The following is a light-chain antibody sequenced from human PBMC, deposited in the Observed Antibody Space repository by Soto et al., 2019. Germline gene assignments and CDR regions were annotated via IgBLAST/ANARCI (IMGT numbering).Light chain of an antibody. J-gene: IGKJ1*01. CDR3: LQYFRWRT. CDR1: QSLSSS. CDR2: DAS. Sequence: EIVMTQSPATLSVSPGERATLSCRASQSLSSSLAWYQQKPGQAPRLLIYDASTRATDIPARFSGSGSGTEFTLTISSLQPEDSAVYDCLQYFRWRTFGQGTKVEIK. V-gene: IGKV3-15*01.